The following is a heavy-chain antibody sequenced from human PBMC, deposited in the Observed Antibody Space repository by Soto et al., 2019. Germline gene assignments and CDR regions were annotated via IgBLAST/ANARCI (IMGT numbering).Heavy chain of an antibody. CDR1: GGSVNSGSYY. J-gene: IGHJ4*02. D-gene: IGHD3-22*01. Sequence: SETLSLTCTVSGGSVNSGSYYWSWIRQPPGKGLEWIGYIYYSGSTNYNPSLKSRVTISVDTSKNQFSLKLSSVTAADTAVYYCARGAPYYYDSSAPALDYWGQGTLVTVSS. CDR2: IYYSGST. V-gene: IGHV4-61*01. CDR3: ARGAPYYYDSSAPALDY.